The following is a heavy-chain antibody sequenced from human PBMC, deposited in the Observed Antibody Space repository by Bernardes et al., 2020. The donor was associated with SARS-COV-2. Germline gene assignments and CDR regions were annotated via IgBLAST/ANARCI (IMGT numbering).Heavy chain of an antibody. D-gene: IGHD3-16*01. CDR1: GSISSSSHY. J-gene: IGHJ2*01. V-gene: IGHV4-39*01. CDR2: VYYTGNT. Sequence: SETLSLTCTGGSISSSSHYWGWIRQTPGKGPEWIGSVYYTGNTYYNPSLQSRVTISVDSSKNQFSLKLASVTASDTAIDYCARHVTEEDLGMLLWYFDLWGRGTLVTVSS. CDR3: ARHVTEEDLGMLLWYFDL.